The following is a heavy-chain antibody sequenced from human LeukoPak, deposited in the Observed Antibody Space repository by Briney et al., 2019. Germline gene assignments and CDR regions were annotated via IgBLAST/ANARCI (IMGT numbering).Heavy chain of an antibody. CDR2: MKGDGSEI. CDR3: ARPAYTAAYDL. V-gene: IGHV3-7*01. J-gene: IGHJ3*01. Sequence: PGGSLRLSCAASGFTFSTYWMTWVRQAPGKGLEWVANMKGDGSEIHYVDSVKGRFTISRDNAKNSLYLQMNSLRAEDTAVYYCARPAYTAAYDLWGQGTMVTISS. D-gene: IGHD3-16*01. CDR1: GFTFSTYW.